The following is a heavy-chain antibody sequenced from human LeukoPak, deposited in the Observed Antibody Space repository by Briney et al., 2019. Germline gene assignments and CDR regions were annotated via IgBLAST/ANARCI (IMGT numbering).Heavy chain of an antibody. CDR1: GYSITNYW. J-gene: IGHJ4*02. CDR3: ARSVYGFGYFDY. V-gene: IGHV5-51*01. Sequence: GESLKISCKGSGYSITNYWIGWVRQMPGKGLEWMGIIYPADPDIRYSPSFQGQVTISADKSISTAYLQWSSLKASDTAMYYCARSVYGFGYFDYWGQGTLVTVSS. D-gene: IGHD3-10*01. CDR2: IYPADPDI.